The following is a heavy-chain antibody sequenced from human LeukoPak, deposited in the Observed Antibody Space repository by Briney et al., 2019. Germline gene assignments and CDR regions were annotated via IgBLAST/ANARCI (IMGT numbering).Heavy chain of an antibody. CDR2: ISGSGGNT. Sequence: GGSLGLSCAASGFTFSSYGMHWVRQAPGKGLEWVSAISGSGGNTYYADSVKGRFTISRDSSKNTLYLQMNSLRAEATAVYYCAKGELWDSSGYDAFDIWGQGTMVTVSS. V-gene: IGHV3-23*01. D-gene: IGHD3-22*01. CDR3: AKGELWDSSGYDAFDI. J-gene: IGHJ3*02. CDR1: GFTFSSYG.